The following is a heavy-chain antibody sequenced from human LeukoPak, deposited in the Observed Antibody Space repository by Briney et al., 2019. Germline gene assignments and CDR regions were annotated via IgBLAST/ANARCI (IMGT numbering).Heavy chain of an antibody. J-gene: IGHJ4*02. Sequence: GGSLRLSCAAPGFTFSSYWMHWVRQAPGKGLVWVSRINSDGSSTSYADSVKGRFTISRDNAKNTLYLQMNSLRAEDTAVYYCAREAKATKYCSGGSCYVDYWGQGTLVTVSS. CDR2: INSDGSST. V-gene: IGHV3-74*01. CDR1: GFTFSSYW. CDR3: AREAKATKYCSGGSCYVDY. D-gene: IGHD2-15*01.